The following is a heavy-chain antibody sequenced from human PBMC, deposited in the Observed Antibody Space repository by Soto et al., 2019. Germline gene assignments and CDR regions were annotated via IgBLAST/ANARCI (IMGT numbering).Heavy chain of an antibody. CDR1: GFTFSSYA. D-gene: IGHD3-22*01. CDR3: ARWYYYDSSGYYNFDY. CDR2: ISGSGGST. V-gene: IGHV3-23*01. J-gene: IGHJ4*02. Sequence: GGSLRLSCAASGFTFSSYAMSWVRQAPGKGLEWVSAISGSGGSTYYADSVKGRFTISRDNSKSTLYLQMNSLRAEDTAVYYCARWYYYDSSGYYNFDYWGQGTLVTVSS.